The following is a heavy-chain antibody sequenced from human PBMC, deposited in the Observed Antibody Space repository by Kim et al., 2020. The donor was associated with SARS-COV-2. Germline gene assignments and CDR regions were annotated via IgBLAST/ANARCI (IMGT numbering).Heavy chain of an antibody. V-gene: IGHV3-33*06. J-gene: IGHJ6*02. CDR2: IWYDGSNK. Sequence: GGSLRLSCAASGFTFSSYGMHWVRQAPGKGLGWVAVIWYDGSNKYYADSVKGRFTISRDNSKNTLYLQMNSLRAEDTAVYYCAKEWGGQWLAYYYYYGMDVWGQGTTVTVSS. CDR1: GFTFSSYG. CDR3: AKEWGGQWLAYYYYYGMDV. D-gene: IGHD6-19*01.